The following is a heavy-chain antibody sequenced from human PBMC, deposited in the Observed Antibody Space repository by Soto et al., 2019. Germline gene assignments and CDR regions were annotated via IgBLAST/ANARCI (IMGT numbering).Heavy chain of an antibody. CDR2: MNPNSGNT. CDR1: GYTFTSYD. Sequence: ASVKVSCKASGYTFTSYDVNWVRQATGQGLEWMGWMNPNSGNTGYAQKFQGRVTMTRNTSISTAYMELSSLISEDTAIYYCATAEPELAVDGIPFDYWGQGTLVTVSS. V-gene: IGHV1-8*01. CDR3: ATAEPELAVDGIPFDY. D-gene: IGHD6-19*01. J-gene: IGHJ4*02.